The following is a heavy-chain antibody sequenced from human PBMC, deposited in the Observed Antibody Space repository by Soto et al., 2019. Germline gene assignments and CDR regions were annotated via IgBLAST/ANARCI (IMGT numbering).Heavy chain of an antibody. CDR1: GGSISSGCYY. V-gene: IGHV4-31*03. Sequence: SETLSLTCTVSGGSISSGCYYWSWIRQHPGKGLEWIGYIFYSGSTNYNPSLKSRVTISVDKSKNQFSLKLSSVTAADTAVYYCAREVESGYGDPYGMDVWGQGTTVTVSS. CDR2: IFYSGST. CDR3: AREVESGYGDPYGMDV. J-gene: IGHJ6*02. D-gene: IGHD4-17*01.